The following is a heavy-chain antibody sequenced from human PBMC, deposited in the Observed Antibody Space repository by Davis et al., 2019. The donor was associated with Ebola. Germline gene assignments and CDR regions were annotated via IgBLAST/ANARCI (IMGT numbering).Heavy chain of an antibody. CDR3: AKETYYYDSSGYRGAFDI. V-gene: IGHV3-20*04. D-gene: IGHD3-22*01. J-gene: IGHJ3*02. CDR1: GFTFDDYA. CDR2: INWNGGST. Sequence: GESLKISCAASGFTFDDYAMTWVRQAPGEGLEWVSGINWNGGSTGYADSVKGRFTISRDNAKNSLYLQMNSLRAEDTALYYCAKETYYYDSSGYRGAFDIWGQGTMVTVSS.